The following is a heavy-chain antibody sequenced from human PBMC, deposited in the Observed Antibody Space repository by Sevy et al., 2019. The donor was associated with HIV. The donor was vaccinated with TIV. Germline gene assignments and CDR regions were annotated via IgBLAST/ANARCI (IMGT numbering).Heavy chain of an antibody. J-gene: IGHJ5*02. CDR1: GGSISDYY. V-gene: IGHV4-59*01. Sequence: SETLSLTCTVSGGSISDYYWNWIRQPPGKGLEWIGYIHYRGGTNYNPSLKSRVTISVDTYKDQFSLRLTSVTAADTSVYYCARATRPVANWFDPWGQGTLVTVSS. CDR2: IHYRGGT. CDR3: ARATRPVANWFDP. D-gene: IGHD6-19*01.